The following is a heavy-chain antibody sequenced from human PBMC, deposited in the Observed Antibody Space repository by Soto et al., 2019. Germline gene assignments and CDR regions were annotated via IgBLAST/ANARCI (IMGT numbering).Heavy chain of an antibody. CDR2: IIPIFGTA. J-gene: IGHJ4*02. D-gene: IGHD3-10*01. Sequence: VQLVQSGAEVKKPGSSVKVSCKASGGTFSSYAFSWVRQAPGQGLEWMGGIIPIFGTANYAQKFQGRVRLTADKSTSTAYMEVSSLRSEDTAVYFCARQVDTHGSFWFEYFDYWGQGTLVTVSS. CDR3: ARQVDTHGSFWFEYFDY. V-gene: IGHV1-69*06. CDR1: GGTFSSYA.